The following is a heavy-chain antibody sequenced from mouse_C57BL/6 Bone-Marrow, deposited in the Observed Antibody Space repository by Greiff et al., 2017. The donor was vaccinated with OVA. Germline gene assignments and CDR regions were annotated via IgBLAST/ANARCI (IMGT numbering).Heavy chain of an antibody. V-gene: IGHV1-9*01. D-gene: IGHD1-1*01. Sequence: LEESGAELMKPGASVKLSCKATGYTFTGYWIEWVKQRPGHGLEWIGEILPGSGSTNYNEKFKGKATFTADTSSNTAYMQLSSLTTEDSAIYYGARVQVDYAYWYFDVWGTGTTVTVSS. J-gene: IGHJ1*03. CDR3: ARVQVDYAYWYFDV. CDR1: GYTFTGYW. CDR2: ILPGSGST.